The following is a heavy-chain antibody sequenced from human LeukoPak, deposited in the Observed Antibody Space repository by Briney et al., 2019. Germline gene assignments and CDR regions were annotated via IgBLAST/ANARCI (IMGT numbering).Heavy chain of an antibody. CDR3: ARGAILGGYNLIDD. V-gene: IGHV3-30*04. CDR1: GFTFGTYA. J-gene: IGHJ4*02. CDR2: ILSDGSIQ. D-gene: IGHD1-26*01. Sequence: GRSLRLSCAASGFTFGTYAMHWVRQAPGKGLEWVAVILSDGSIQNGADSVRGRFIISRDNSKNTLFLQMNRLRTEDTAVYYCARGAILGGYNLIDDWGQGTLVTVSS.